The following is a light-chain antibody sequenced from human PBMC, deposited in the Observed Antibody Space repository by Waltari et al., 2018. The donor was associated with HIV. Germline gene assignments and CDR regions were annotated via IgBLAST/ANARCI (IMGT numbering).Light chain of an antibody. CDR3: ATWSDSLSGPVV. J-gene: IGLJ2*01. V-gene: IGLV1-47*01. CDR1: SSNIGSNN. CDR2: RNN. Sequence: QSVPTQPPSASGTPGQRVTISCSGSSSNIGSNNVYWYQQLPGMAPRLFIFRNNQRPCGVPDRFSDCKSGTSASLAISGLRSEDEADYYCATWSDSLSGPVVFGGGTKVTGL.